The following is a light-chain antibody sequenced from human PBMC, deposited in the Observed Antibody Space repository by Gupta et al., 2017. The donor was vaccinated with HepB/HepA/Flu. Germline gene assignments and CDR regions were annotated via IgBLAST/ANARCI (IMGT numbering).Light chain of an antibody. CDR3: QQYNNWAPLT. Sequence: EIVLTPSPATLSVSPGERATLSCRASQSVSSNLAWYHQKPGQAPRHLIYGASTRATGITARFSGGGSGTEFTLTISSLRSEDVAVDHCQQYNNWAPLTFGGGTKVEIK. CDR2: GAS. J-gene: IGKJ4*01. V-gene: IGKV3-15*01. CDR1: QSVSSN.